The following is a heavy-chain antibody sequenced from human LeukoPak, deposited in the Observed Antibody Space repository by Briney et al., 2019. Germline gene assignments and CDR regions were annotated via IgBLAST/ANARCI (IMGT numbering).Heavy chain of an antibody. CDR2: IYSGGST. CDR3: ARDSPPGRSSGWYGAFDI. J-gene: IGHJ3*02. Sequence: GGSLRLSCAASGFTVSSSYMSWVRQAPGKGLEWVSVIYSGGSTYYADSVKGRFTISRDNSKNTLYLQMNSLRAEDTAVYYCARDSPPGRSSGWYGAFDIWGQGTMVTVSS. V-gene: IGHV3-53*01. CDR1: GFTVSSSY. D-gene: IGHD6-19*01.